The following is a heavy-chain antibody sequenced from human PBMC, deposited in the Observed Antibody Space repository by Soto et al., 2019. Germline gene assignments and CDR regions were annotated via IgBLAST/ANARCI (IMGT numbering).Heavy chain of an antibody. D-gene: IGHD3-9*01. CDR1: LGSITSGDYD. J-gene: IGHJ2*01. CDR3: ARGTDTWFFAI. V-gene: IGHV4-31*11. CDR2: IYYSGST. Sequence: PSETLSLTCALSLGSITSGDYDSSFLRQHPGKGLEWIGYIYYSGSTYYKSSLKSRLTFSVDTSKNNFSLKLTSVTAADTAVYYCARGTDTWFFAIWGRGTLVTVSS.